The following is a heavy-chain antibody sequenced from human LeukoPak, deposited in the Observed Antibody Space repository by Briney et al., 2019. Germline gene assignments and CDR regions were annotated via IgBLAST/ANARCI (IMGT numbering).Heavy chain of an antibody. CDR2: IYPGDSDT. CDR3: ARPGSGYSSGWAFDY. CDR1: GSSFTSYW. D-gene: IGHD6-19*01. V-gene: IGHV5-51*01. J-gene: IGHJ4*02. Sequence: GESLKISCKGSGSSFTSYWVGWVRQLPGKGLEWMGIIYPGDSDTRYSPSFQGQVTISADKSISTAYLQWSSLKASDTAMYYCARPGSGYSSGWAFDYWGQGTLVTVSS.